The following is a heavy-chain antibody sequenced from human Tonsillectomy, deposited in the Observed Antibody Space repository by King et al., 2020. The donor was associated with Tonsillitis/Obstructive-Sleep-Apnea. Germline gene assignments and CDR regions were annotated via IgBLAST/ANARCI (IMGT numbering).Heavy chain of an antibody. V-gene: IGHV2-5*02. J-gene: IGHJ4*02. CDR3: AHRQVNGNFDY. CDR1: GFSLSTSGVG. CDR2: IYCDDDK. D-gene: IGHD2-8*01. Sequence: TLKESGPTLVKPTQTLTLTCTFSGFSLSTSGVGVGWIRQPPGKALEWLALIYCDDDKRYNPSLKSRLTITKDTSKNQVVLTMTNMDPVDTATYYCAHRQVNGNFDYWGQGTLVTVSS.